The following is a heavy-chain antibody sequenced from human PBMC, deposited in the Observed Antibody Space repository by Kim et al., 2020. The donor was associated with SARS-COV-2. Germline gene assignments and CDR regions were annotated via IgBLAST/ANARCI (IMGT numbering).Heavy chain of an antibody. CDR1: GFTFSSYA. V-gene: IGHV3-23*01. D-gene: IGHD3-10*01. J-gene: IGHJ4*02. CDR3: ARGLVLLWFGAASFDY. CDR2: ISGSGGST. Sequence: GGSLRLSCAASGFTFSSYAMSWVRQAPGKGLEWVSAISGSGGSTYYADSVKGRFTISRDNSKNTLYLQMNSLRAEDTAVYYCARGLVLLWFGAASFDYWGQGTLVTVSS.